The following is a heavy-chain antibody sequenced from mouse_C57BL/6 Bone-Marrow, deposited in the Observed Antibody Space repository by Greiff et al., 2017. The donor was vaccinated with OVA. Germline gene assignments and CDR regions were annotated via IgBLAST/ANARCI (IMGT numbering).Heavy chain of an antibody. D-gene: IGHD2-3*01. J-gene: IGHJ3*01. V-gene: IGHV5-17*01. CDR1: GFTFSDYG. CDR3: ARIRDGPWFAY. Sequence: EVKVVESGGGLVKPGGSLKLSCAASGFTFSDYGMHWVRQAPEKGLEWVAYISSGSSTIYYADTVKGRFTISRDNAKNTLFLQMTSLRSEDTAMYYCARIRDGPWFAYWGQGTLVTVSA. CDR2: ISSGSSTI.